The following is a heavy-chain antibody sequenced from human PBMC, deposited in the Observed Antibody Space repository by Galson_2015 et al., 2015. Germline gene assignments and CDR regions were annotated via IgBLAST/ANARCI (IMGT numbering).Heavy chain of an antibody. CDR2: ISNSGSTI. CDR3: ARDGPGVLRFLDV. CDR1: GFTFRDYS. V-gene: IGHV3-48*02. Sequence: SLRLSCAASGFTFRDYSTNWVRQAPGKGLEWISYISNSGSTIYYADSVKGRFTISRDNAKNSLYLQMNSLRDEDTAVYYCARDGPGVLRFLDVWGKGTTVTVSS. J-gene: IGHJ6*04. D-gene: IGHD3-3*01.